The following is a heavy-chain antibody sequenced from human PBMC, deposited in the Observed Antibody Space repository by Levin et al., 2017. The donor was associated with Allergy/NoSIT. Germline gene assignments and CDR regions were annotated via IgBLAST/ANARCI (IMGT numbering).Heavy chain of an antibody. J-gene: IGHJ4*02. CDR3: ARVRYSGYDFDY. V-gene: IGHV4-59*01. CDR1: GGSISRNN. D-gene: IGHD5-12*01. Sequence: SQTLSLTCTVSGGSISRNNWSWIRQPPGKGLEWIGYIYYSGSTNYNPSLKSRVTISVDTSKNQLSLKVNSVTAADTAVYYCARVRYSGYDFDYWGQGTLVTVSS. CDR2: IYYSGST.